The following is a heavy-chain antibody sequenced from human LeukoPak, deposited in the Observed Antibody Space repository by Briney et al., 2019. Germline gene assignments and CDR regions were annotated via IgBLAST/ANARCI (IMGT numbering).Heavy chain of an antibody. J-gene: IGHJ4*02. D-gene: IGHD3-22*01. Sequence: GESLKISCKGSGYSFTSYWIGSVRQMPGKGLEWMGIIYPGDSDTRYSPSFQGQVTISADKSISTAYLQWSSLKASDTAMYYCARPNYYDSSGYPTYYFDYWGQGTLVTVSS. CDR1: GYSFTSYW. CDR3: ARPNYYDSSGYPTYYFDY. V-gene: IGHV5-51*01. CDR2: IYPGDSDT.